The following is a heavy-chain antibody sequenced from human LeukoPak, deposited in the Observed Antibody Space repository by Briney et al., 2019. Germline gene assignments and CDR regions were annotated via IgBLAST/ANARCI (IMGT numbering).Heavy chain of an antibody. J-gene: IGHJ4*02. D-gene: IGHD6-6*01. V-gene: IGHV1-18*01. Sequence: ASVKVSCKSSGYTFTTYGITWVRQAPGQGLEWMGWISTDNGDTNYAQKLQGRVTLTTDTSTSTVYMELRSLRSDDTAVYYCARPYSSSSPYYFDYWGQGTLVTVSP. CDR1: GYTFTTYG. CDR3: ARPYSSSSPYYFDY. CDR2: ISTDNGDT.